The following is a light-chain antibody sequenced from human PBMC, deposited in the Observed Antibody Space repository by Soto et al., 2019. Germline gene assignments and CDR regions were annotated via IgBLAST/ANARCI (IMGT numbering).Light chain of an antibody. CDR2: AAS. J-gene: IGKJ4*01. V-gene: IGKV1-12*01. CDR3: HHDNSVLALS. Sequence: DIQMTQSPSSVSASVGDRVTITCRASQDISSWLSWYQQKSGKAPNLLIYAASSLKSGVPSRFSGSGSGTDFTLNITRLQPEDLAPCYGHHDNSVLALSFGGGTKVDIK. CDR1: QDISSW.